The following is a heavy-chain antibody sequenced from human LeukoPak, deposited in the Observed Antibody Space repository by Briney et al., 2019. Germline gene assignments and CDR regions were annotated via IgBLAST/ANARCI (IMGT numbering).Heavy chain of an antibody. CDR3: ARAGTGDRSAVFDY. CDR2: INHNGYT. J-gene: IGHJ4*02. V-gene: IGHV4-34*01. D-gene: IGHD7-27*01. Sequence: PSETLSLTCAVYGGPFSGYYWNWTRQPPGKGLEWIGEINHNGYTNYNPSLESRVTISVDTSKNQFSLKVYSLTAAGTAVYFCARAGTGDRSAVFDYWGQEILVTVSS. CDR1: GGPFSGYY.